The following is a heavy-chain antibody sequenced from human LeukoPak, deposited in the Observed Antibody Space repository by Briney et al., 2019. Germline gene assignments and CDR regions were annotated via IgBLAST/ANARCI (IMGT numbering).Heavy chain of an antibody. J-gene: IGHJ4*02. D-gene: IGHD6-19*01. Sequence: PSETLSLTCTVSGGSISSYYWSWIRQPAGKGLEWIGRIYTSGSTNYNPSLKGRVTMSVDTSKNQFSLKLSSVTAADTAVYYCARDINEQWLAYYFDYWGQGTLVTVSS. V-gene: IGHV4-4*07. CDR3: ARDINEQWLAYYFDY. CDR1: GGSISSYY. CDR2: IYTSGST.